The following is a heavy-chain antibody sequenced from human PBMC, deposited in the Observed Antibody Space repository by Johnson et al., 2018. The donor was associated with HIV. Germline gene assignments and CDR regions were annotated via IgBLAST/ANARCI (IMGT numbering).Heavy chain of an antibody. D-gene: IGHD4-23*01. Sequence: VQLVESGGGVVRPGGSLRLSCAASGFRFDYYGMTWVRQTPGKGLEWVSGINWNGGSIGYADSVKGRFTIPRDNAKNSLYLQMSSLRAEDTALYYCARAVDYGGNSPSRAFDIWGRGTLVTVSS. CDR1: GFRFDYYG. J-gene: IGHJ3*02. V-gene: IGHV3-20*04. CDR3: ARAVDYGGNSPSRAFDI. CDR2: INWNGGSI.